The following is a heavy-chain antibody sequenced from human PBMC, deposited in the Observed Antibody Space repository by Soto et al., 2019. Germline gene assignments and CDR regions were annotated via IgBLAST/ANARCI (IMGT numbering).Heavy chain of an antibody. CDR3: ARANGDCSGGSCGFDP. J-gene: IGHJ5*02. CDR1: GGTFSSYA. CDR2: IIPIFGTA. V-gene: IGHV1-69*12. Sequence: QVQLVQSGAEVKKPGSSVKVSCKASGGTFSSYAISWVRQAPGQGLEWMGGIIPIFGTANYAQKFQGRVTSTADEPPSTAYMELSSLRSEDPAVYYCARANGDCSGGSCGFDPWGQGTLVTVSS. D-gene: IGHD2-15*01.